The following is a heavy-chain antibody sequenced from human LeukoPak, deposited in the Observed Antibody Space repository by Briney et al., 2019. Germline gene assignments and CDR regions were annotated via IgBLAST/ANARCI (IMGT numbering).Heavy chain of an antibody. CDR1: GFTFSSYE. Sequence: GGSLRLSCAASGFTFSSYEMDWVRQAPGKGLEWVSYISIDGKTIHYADSVKGRFTISIDNAKNSVYLQMNSLRVEDTAIYYYASLWELIGSWGQGTLVTVSS. D-gene: IGHD1-26*01. J-gene: IGHJ4*02. V-gene: IGHV3-48*03. CDR3: ASLWELIGS. CDR2: ISIDGKTI.